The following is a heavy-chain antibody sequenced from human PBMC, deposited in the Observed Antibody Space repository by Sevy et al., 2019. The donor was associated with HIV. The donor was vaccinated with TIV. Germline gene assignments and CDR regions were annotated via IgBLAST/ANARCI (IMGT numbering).Heavy chain of an antibody. V-gene: IGHV3-23*01. CDR1: GFTFSSYA. J-gene: IGHJ6*02. CDR2: ISGSGGST. CDR3: AKEPVVAHYYYYGIDV. D-gene: IGHD3-22*01. Sequence: GGSLRLSCAASGFTFSSYAMSWVRQAPGKGLEWVSAISGSGGSTYYADSVKGRFTISRDNSKNTLYLKMNSLRAEDTAVYYCAKEPVVAHYYYYGIDVWGQGTTVTVSS.